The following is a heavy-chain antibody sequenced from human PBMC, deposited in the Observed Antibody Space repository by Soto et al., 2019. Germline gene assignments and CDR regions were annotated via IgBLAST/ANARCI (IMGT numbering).Heavy chain of an antibody. V-gene: IGHV4-39*01. J-gene: IGHJ4*02. CDR3: AGHASRGYSSSCYFED. CDR1: GGSVGSSSYY. CDR2: TYYSAGT. D-gene: IGHD6-13*01. Sequence: QLQLQESGPGLVKPSETLSLTCNVSGGSVGSSSYYWGWIRQAPGKGLEWIVSTYYSAGTYYNPSLKSRVPTPVDASKNQFSLTAPSVTAADTAIYYCAGHASRGYSSSCYFEDWGQGPPVTVSS.